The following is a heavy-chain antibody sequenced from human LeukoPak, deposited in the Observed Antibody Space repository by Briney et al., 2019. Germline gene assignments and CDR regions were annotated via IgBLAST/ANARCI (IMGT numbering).Heavy chain of an antibody. J-gene: IGHJ4*02. CDR2: INHSGST. CDR3: ARDILATSIAAPYY. D-gene: IGHD6-13*01. V-gene: IGHV4-34*01. Sequence: SETLSLTCAVYGGSFSGYYWSWIRQPPGKGLEWIGEINHSGSTNYNPSLKSRVTISVDTSKNQFSLRLSSVNAADTAVYYCARDILATSIAAPYYWGQGTLVTVSS. CDR1: GGSFSGYY.